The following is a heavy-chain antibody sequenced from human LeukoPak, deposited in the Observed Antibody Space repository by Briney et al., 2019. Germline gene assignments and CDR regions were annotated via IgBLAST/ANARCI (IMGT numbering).Heavy chain of an antibody. J-gene: IGHJ5*02. CDR1: GFTVSSNY. V-gene: IGHV3-11*01. Sequence: GGSLRLSCAASGFTVSSNYMSWIRQAPGKGLEWVSYISSSGSTIYYADSVKGRFTISRDNAKNSLYLQMNSLRAEDTAVYYCAGVRRYDFWSGYPWGWFDPWGQGTLVTVSS. CDR3: AGVRRYDFWSGYPWGWFDP. D-gene: IGHD3-3*01. CDR2: ISSSGSTI.